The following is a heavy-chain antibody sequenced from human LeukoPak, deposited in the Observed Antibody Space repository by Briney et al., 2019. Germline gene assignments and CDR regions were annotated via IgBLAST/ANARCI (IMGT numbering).Heavy chain of an antibody. J-gene: IGHJ4*02. CDR2: ISAYNGNT. CDR3: AREGRGVPGAIAAVKGFDY. Sequence: PMASVKVSCKASGYTFTSYGISWVRQAPGQGLEWMGWISAYNGNTNYAQKLQGRVTMTTDTSTSTAYMELRSLRSDDTAVYYCAREGRGVPGAIAAVKGFDYWGQGTLVTVSS. D-gene: IGHD6-13*01. CDR1: GYTFTSYG. V-gene: IGHV1-18*01.